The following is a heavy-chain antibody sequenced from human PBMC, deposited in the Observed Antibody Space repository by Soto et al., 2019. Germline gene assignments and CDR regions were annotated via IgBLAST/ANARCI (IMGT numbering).Heavy chain of an antibody. D-gene: IGHD1-7*01. V-gene: IGHV3-30*18. CDR2: ISYDGRDK. CDR1: GFTFGSYA. Sequence: PGESLKISCAASGFTFGSYAMHWVRQAPGKGLEWVAVISYDGRDKYYADSVKGRFTISRDNSKSTVFLQMNSLNTDDTAVYYCANRPYDWNYHYWGQGTLVTVSS. J-gene: IGHJ4*02. CDR3: ANRPYDWNYHY.